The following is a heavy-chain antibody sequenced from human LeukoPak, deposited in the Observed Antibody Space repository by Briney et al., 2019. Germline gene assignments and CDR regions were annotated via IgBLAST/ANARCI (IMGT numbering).Heavy chain of an antibody. CDR2: LSARGDTT. CDR1: GFTFSNCA. V-gene: IGHV3-23*01. J-gene: IGHJ4*02. Sequence: AGGSLRLFCAASGFTFSNCAMAWVRQAPGKGLEWISGLSARGDTTYYADSVKGRFTVSRDNSKNTLNLQMSSLRAEDTALYYCAKAVATSRTLFDYWGQGDLVTVSS. CDR3: AKAVATSRTLFDY. D-gene: IGHD5-12*01.